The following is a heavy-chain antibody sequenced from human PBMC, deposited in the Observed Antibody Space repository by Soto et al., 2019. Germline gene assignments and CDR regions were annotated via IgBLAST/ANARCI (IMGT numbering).Heavy chain of an antibody. Sequence: GESLKISCKGSGYSFTSYWIGWVRQMPGKGLEWMGIIYPGDSDTRYSPSFQGQVTISADKSISTAYLQWSSLKASDTAMYYCATGAADMAGDSDFFDYWGQGTLVTVSS. D-gene: IGHD6-19*01. V-gene: IGHV5-51*01. J-gene: IGHJ4*02. CDR2: IYPGDSDT. CDR1: GYSFTSYW. CDR3: ATGAADMAGDSDFFDY.